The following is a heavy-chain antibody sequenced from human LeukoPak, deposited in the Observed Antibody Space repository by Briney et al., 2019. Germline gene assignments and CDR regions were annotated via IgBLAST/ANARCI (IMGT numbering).Heavy chain of an antibody. Sequence: GGSLRLSCAASGFTFSSYGRHWVRQAPGKGLEWVAVIWYDGSNKYYADSVKGRFTISRDNSKNTLYLQMNSLRAEDTAVYYCARDMSYYYDSSGSDYWGQGTLVTVSS. CDR3: ARDMSYYYDSSGSDY. V-gene: IGHV3-33*01. J-gene: IGHJ4*02. CDR1: GFTFSSYG. CDR2: IWYDGSNK. D-gene: IGHD3-22*01.